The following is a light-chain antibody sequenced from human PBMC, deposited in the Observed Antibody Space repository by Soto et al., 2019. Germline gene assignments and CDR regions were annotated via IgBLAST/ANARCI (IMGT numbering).Light chain of an antibody. CDR1: SSDVGGYNY. Sequence: QLVLTQPRSVSGSPGQSVTISCTGTSSDVGGYNYVSWYQQHPGKAPKLMIYDVSKRPSGVPDRFSGSKSGNTASLTISGLQAEDEADYYCCSYAGSLWVFGGGTKLTVL. J-gene: IGLJ3*02. V-gene: IGLV2-11*01. CDR3: CSYAGSLWV. CDR2: DVS.